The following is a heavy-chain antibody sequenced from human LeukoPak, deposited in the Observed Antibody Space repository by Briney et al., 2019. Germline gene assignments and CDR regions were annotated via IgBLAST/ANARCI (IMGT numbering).Heavy chain of an antibody. D-gene: IGHD1-20*01. V-gene: IGHV4-61*02. J-gene: IGHJ5*02. CDR2: IYTSGST. Sequence: PSQTLSLTCTVSGGSISSGSYYWSWIRQPAGKGLEWIGRIYTSGSTNYNPSLKSRVTISVDTSKNQFSLKLSSVTAADTAAYYCARGRAYNWNPNWFDPWGQGTLVTVSS. CDR3: ARGRAYNWNPNWFDP. CDR1: GGSISSGSYY.